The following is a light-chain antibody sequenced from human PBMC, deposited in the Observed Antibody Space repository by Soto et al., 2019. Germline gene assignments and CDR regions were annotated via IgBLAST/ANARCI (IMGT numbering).Light chain of an antibody. CDR1: STDFENYNL. V-gene: IGLV2-23*01. CDR3: SSYAGSSARVV. J-gene: IGLJ2*01. CDR2: EGT. Sequence: QSVLTQPASGSGSPGQSITISCTRSSTDFENYNLVSWYQHCPDKAPKLIIYEGTKRPSEISDRFSGSESDTTASLIISGLQPEDEADYYCSSYAGSSARVVFGGGTKVTVL.